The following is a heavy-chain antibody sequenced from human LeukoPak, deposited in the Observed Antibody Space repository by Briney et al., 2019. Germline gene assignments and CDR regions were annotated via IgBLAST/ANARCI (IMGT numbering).Heavy chain of an antibody. V-gene: IGHV4-34*01. J-gene: IGHJ4*02. CDR3: ARNSMYDYIWGSYRNFPFDY. CDR2: VNHSGST. D-gene: IGHD3-16*02. CDR1: GGSFSGYY. Sequence: PSETLSLTCAVYGGSFSGYYWSWIRQPPGKGLEWIGEVNHSGSTNYNPSLKSRVTISVDTSKNQFSLKLSSVTAADTAVYYCARNSMYDYIWGSYRNFPFDYWGQGTLVTVSS.